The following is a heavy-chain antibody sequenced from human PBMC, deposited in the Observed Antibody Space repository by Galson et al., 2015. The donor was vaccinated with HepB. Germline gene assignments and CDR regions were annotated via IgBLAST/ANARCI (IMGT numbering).Heavy chain of an antibody. Sequence: ETLSLTCTVSGGSISSYYWSWIRQPPGKGLEWIGYIYYSGSTNYNPSLKSRVTISVDTSKNQFSLKLSSVTAADTAVYYCARTLHGRGYSYGLVHAFDIWGQGTMVTVSS. CDR2: IYYSGST. J-gene: IGHJ3*02. D-gene: IGHD5-18*01. V-gene: IGHV4-59*01. CDR3: ARTLHGRGYSYGLVHAFDI. CDR1: GGSISSYY.